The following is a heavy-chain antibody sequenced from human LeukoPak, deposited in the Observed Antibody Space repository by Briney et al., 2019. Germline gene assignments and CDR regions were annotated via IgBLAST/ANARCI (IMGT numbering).Heavy chain of an antibody. CDR2: INHSGST. CDR3: ARVSSSGYYYGVIGY. J-gene: IGHJ4*02. Sequence: SETLSLTCAVYGGSFSGYYWSWIRQPPGKGLEWIGEINHSGSTNYNPSLKSRVTISVDTSKNQFSLKLSSVTAADTAVYYCARVSSSGYYYGVIGYWGQGTLVTVSS. CDR1: GGSFSGYY. V-gene: IGHV4-34*01. D-gene: IGHD3-22*01.